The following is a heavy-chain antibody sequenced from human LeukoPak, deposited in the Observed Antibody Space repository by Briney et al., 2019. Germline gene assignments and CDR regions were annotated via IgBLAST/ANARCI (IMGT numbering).Heavy chain of an antibody. CDR1: GGSFSGYY. CDR3: ARDRHYGSGSYFRDWFDP. J-gene: IGHJ5*02. Sequence: PSETLSLTCAVYGGSFSGYYWSWIRQPPGKGLEWIGEINHSGSTNYNPSLKSRVTMSVDTSKNQFSLKLSSVTAADTAVYYCARDRHYGSGSYFRDWFDPWGQGTLVTVSS. V-gene: IGHV4-34*01. D-gene: IGHD3-10*01. CDR2: INHSGST.